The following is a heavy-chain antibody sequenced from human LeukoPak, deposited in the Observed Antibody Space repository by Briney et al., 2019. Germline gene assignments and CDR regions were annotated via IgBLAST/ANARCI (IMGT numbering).Heavy chain of an antibody. CDR3: ARTNYGRMYWYFDL. Sequence: SGTLSLTCAVSGGSISTDNWWSWVRQPPGKGLEWIAEVYHGGSTNHNPSLKSRVTISLDKSKNQFSLKLSSVTAADTAVYYCARTNYGRMYWYFDLWGRGTLVTVSS. D-gene: IGHD3-10*01. CDR1: GGSISTDNW. CDR2: VYHGGST. V-gene: IGHV4-4*02. J-gene: IGHJ2*01.